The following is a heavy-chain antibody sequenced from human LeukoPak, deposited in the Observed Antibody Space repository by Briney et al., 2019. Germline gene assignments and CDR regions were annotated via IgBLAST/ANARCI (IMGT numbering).Heavy chain of an antibody. D-gene: IGHD1-26*01. J-gene: IGHJ6*02. CDR2: ITGSGAGT. CDR3: AKEVVGATTDYYGMDV. V-gene: IGHV3-23*01. Sequence: GGSLRLSCAASRFAFSTYAMTWVRQAPGKGLEWVSSITGSGAGTSYADSVKGRFTISRDNSKNTLYLQMNSLRAEDTAVYYCAKEVVGATTDYYGMDVWGQGTTVTVSS. CDR1: RFAFSTYA.